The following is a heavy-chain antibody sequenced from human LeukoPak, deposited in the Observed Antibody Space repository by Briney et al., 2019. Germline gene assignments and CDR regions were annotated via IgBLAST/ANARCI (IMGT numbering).Heavy chain of an antibody. CDR1: GFTFSSYW. J-gene: IGHJ3*02. Sequence: QPGGSLRLSCAASGFTFSSYWMSWVRQAPGKGLEWVANIKQDGSEKYYVDSVKGRFTISRDNAKNSLYLQMNSLRAEDTAEYYCARRGLGDGYNGAFDIWGQGTMVTVSS. CDR3: ARRGLGDGYNGAFDI. CDR2: IKQDGSEK. V-gene: IGHV3-7*01. D-gene: IGHD5-24*01.